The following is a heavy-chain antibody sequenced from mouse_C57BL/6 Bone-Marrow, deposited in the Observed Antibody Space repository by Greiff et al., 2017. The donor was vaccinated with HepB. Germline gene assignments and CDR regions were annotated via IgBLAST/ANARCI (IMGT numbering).Heavy chain of an antibody. CDR1: GYTFTSYG. CDR3: ARREGITTVAYYFDY. D-gene: IGHD1-1*01. V-gene: IGHV1-81*01. CDR2: IYPRSGNT. J-gene: IGHJ2*01. Sequence: VKLQQSGAELARPGASVKLSCKASGYTFTSYGISWVKQRTGQGLEWIGEIYPRSGNTYYNEKFKGKATLTADKSSSTAYMELRSLTSEDSAVYFCARREGITTVAYYFDYWGQGTTLTVSS.